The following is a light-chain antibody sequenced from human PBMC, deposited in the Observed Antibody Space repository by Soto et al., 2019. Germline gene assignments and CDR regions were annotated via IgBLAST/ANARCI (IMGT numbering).Light chain of an antibody. CDR3: QQSYSTSYT. V-gene: IGKV1-39*01. J-gene: IGKJ2*01. CDR2: AAS. CDR1: QSISSY. Sequence: DIQMTQSPSSLSASVGVRVTITCRASQSISSYLNWYQQKPGKAPKLLIYAASSLQSGVPSRFSGSGSGTDFTLTISSLQPEDFATYYCQQSYSTSYTLGQGTKLEIK.